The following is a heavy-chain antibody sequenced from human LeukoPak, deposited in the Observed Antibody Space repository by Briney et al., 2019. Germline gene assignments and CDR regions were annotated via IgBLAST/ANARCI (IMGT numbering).Heavy chain of an antibody. CDR3: AREPLRGEPFDY. CDR1: GFTFSSYE. D-gene: IGHD3-10*01. J-gene: IGHJ4*02. Sequence: GGSLRLSCAASGFTFSSYEMNWVRQAPGKGLEWVSYISSSGSTIYYAGSVKGRFTISRDNAKNSLYLQMNSLRAEDTAVYYCAREPLRGEPFDYWGQGTLVTVSS. V-gene: IGHV3-48*03. CDR2: ISSSGSTI.